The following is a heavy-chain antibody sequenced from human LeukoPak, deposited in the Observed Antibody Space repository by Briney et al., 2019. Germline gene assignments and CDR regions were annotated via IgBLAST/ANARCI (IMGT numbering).Heavy chain of an antibody. D-gene: IGHD1-1*01. CDR2: IYYSGST. Sequence: SETLSLTCTVSGDSISSSSSYWGWIRQPPGEGLEWIGSIYYSGSTYYNPSLKSRVTISVDTSKNQFSLKLSSVTAADTAVYYCARDAGTFDYWGQGTLVTVSS. CDR3: ARDAGTFDY. J-gene: IGHJ4*02. V-gene: IGHV4-39*07. CDR1: GDSISSSSSY.